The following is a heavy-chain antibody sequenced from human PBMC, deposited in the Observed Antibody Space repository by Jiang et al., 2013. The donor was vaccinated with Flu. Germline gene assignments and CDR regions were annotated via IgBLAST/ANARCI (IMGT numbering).Heavy chain of an antibody. CDR1: GFSISSGNYY. CDR3: ARGVVY. D-gene: IGHD2-21*01. V-gene: IGHV4-30-4*08. CDR2: ISYSGST. Sequence: GSGLVKPSQTLSLTCTVSGFSISSGNYYWSWIRQLPGKGLEWIGYISYSGSTYYNPSLRSRVTISADASKNHFSLKLSSVIAADTAVYYCARGVVYWGQGTLVTVSS. J-gene: IGHJ4*02.